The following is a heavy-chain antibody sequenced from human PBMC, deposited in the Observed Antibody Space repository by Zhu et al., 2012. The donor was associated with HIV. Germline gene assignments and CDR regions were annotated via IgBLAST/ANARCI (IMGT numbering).Heavy chain of an antibody. CDR3: ARDGLRGXTYGDYYYYMDL. CDR2: IHYSGST. Sequence: QVQLQESGPGLVKAAETLSLTCAVSGASISNYYWSWIRLSPGRGLEWVGHIHYSGSTNYNPSLKSRVTILLDTSKKQFFXNLKSVTAADTAIYYCARDGLRGXTYGDYYYYMDLVGQRDHGHRLL. D-gene: IGHD4-17*01. CDR1: GASISNYY. J-gene: IGHJ6*03. V-gene: IGHV4-59*01.